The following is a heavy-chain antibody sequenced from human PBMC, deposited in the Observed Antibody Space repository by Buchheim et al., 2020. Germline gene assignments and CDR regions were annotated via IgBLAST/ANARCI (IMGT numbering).Heavy chain of an antibody. Sequence: EVQLLESGGGLVQPGGSLRLSCAASGFTISSYAMRWVRHAPGKGLEWVSTICSGGNTYYADSVKGRFSISRDNSKNTLSVEMHSLRAEDTAVYYCAKGGPSSLYYFDYWGQGTL. V-gene: IGHV3-23*01. CDR2: ICSGGNT. D-gene: IGHD5-12*01. CDR3: AKGGPSSLYYFDY. CDR1: GFTISSYA. J-gene: IGHJ4*02.